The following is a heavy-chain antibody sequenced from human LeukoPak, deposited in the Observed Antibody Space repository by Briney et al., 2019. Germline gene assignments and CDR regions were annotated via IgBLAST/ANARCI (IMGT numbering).Heavy chain of an antibody. Sequence: TGGSLRLSCAASGFSFSSYEMNWIRQAPGKGLEWVSYISSSGSTTHYADSVKGRFTISRDNAKNSLYLQMNSLRADDTAVYYCARDDYYDKGYWGQGTLVTVSS. J-gene: IGHJ4*02. CDR3: ARDDYYDKGY. V-gene: IGHV3-48*03. D-gene: IGHD3-22*01. CDR1: GFSFSSYE. CDR2: ISSSGSTT.